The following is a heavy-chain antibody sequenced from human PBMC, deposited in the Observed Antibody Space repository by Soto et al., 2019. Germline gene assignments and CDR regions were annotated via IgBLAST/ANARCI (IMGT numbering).Heavy chain of an antibody. D-gene: IGHD3-10*01. CDR1: GGSISSYY. Sequence: QVQLQESGPGLVKPSETLSLTCPVSGGSISSYYWSWIRQPPGKGLEWIGYIYYSGSTNYNPSLKSRVTISVDTSKNQFSLKLSSVTAADTAVYYCARAGGYYYGSGSYYLSNQPFVIWGQGTMVTVSS. J-gene: IGHJ3*02. V-gene: IGHV4-59*01. CDR2: IYYSGST. CDR3: ARAGGYYYGSGSYYLSNQPFVI.